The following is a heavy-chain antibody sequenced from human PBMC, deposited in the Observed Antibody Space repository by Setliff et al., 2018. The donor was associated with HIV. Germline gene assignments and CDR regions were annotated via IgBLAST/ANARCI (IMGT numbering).Heavy chain of an antibody. V-gene: IGHV4-39*07. J-gene: IGHJ6*03. D-gene: IGHD3-3*01. CDR2: INHSGST. CDR1: GGSINSGSYY. CDR3: ARGPDSRFLEWLSRPNYYYYMDV. Sequence: PSETLSLTCTVSGGSINSGSYYWAWIRQPPGKGLEWIGEINHSGSTNYNPSLKSRLTISVDTSKNQFSLELNSVTAADTAVYYCARGPDSRFLEWLSRPNYYYYMDVWGKGTTVTVSS.